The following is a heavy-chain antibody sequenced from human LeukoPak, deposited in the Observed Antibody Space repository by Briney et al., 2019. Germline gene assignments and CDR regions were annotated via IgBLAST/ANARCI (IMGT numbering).Heavy chain of an antibody. CDR1: GFTFSSYA. CDR2: IKQDGSET. J-gene: IGHJ1*01. Sequence: HPGGSLRLSCAASGFTFSSYAMSWVRQAPGKGLEWVANIKQDGSETYYVDSVKGRFTISRDNAKNSLYLQMNSLRAEDTAVYYCATYSSSNAREFQYWGQGTLVTVSS. D-gene: IGHD2-2*01. V-gene: IGHV3-7*01. CDR3: ATYSSSNAREFQY.